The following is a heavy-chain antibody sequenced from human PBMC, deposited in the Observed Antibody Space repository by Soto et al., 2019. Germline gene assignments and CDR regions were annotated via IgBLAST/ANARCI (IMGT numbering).Heavy chain of an antibody. CDR2: IYYSGST. CDR1: GGSISRSSYY. CDR3: ARRYGGNLDF. V-gene: IGHV4-39*01. Sequence: SETLSLTCTVSGGSISRSSYYWGWIRQPPGKGLEWIGSIYYSGSTYYNPSLKSRVTISVDTSKNQFSLKLSSVTAADTAVYYCARRYGGNLDFWGQGTLVTVSS. D-gene: IGHD1-26*01. J-gene: IGHJ4*02.